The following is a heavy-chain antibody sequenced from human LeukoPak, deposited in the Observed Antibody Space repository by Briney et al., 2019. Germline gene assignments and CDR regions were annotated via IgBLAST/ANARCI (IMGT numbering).Heavy chain of an antibody. CDR1: GFTFSGSS. D-gene: IGHD5-24*01. V-gene: IGHV3-21*01. CDR2: ISRGSSYI. J-gene: IGHJ6*01. CDR3: ARTRDCFSYYCGMDG. Sequence: TGGSLRLSCAASGFTFSGSSMNWVRQAPGKGLEWVSSISRGSSYIYYSDTVTGRFTNYRDNAKNALYLQMNSLRAEDTAVYDCARTRDCFSYYCGMDGW.